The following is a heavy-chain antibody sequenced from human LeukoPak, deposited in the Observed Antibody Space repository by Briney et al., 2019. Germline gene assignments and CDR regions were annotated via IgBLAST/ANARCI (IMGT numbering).Heavy chain of an antibody. CDR1: GFTFSDYY. J-gene: IGHJ4*02. CDR2: ISSSGSTI. D-gene: IGHD3-3*01. CDR3: ARVGIAIFGVVIIGDYFDY. Sequence: GGSLRLSCAASGFTFSDYYMSWIRQAPGKGLEWVSYISSSGSTISYADSVKGRFTISRDNAKNSLYLQMNSLRAEDTAVYYCARVGIAIFGVVIIGDYFDYWGQGTLVTVSS. V-gene: IGHV3-11*01.